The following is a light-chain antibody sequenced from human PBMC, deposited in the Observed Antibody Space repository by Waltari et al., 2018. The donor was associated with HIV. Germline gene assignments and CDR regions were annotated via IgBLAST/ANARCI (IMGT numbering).Light chain of an antibody. Sequence: SYLLTQPPSVSVAPGQTARITCGGINIGRTTVHWFQQKPGQAPVVVVHGDADRPSGIPERFSGSIPGNTATLIISRVEAGDEADYYCQVGDDSSDHILFAGGTKLTVL. CDR1: NIGRTT. CDR2: GDA. CDR3: QVGDDSSDHIL. J-gene: IGLJ2*01. V-gene: IGLV3-21*02.